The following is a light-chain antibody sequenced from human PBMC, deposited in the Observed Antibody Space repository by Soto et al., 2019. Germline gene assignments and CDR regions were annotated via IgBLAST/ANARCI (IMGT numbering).Light chain of an antibody. J-gene: IGLJ2*01. CDR1: NIGSKS. V-gene: IGLV3-21*04. CDR2: YDS. CDR3: QVWNSSSDNVV. Sequence: SYELTQPPSVSVAPGKTARITCGANNIGSKSVHWYQQKSGQAPVLVIYYDSDRPAGIPERLSGSNSGNTTTLTISRVEAGDEADYYCQVWNSSSDNVVFGGGTKLTVL.